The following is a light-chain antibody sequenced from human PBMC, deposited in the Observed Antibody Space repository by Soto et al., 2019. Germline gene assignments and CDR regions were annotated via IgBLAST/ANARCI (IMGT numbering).Light chain of an antibody. Sequence: IVLTQSPVTLSLSPVERATVFFRASQTISSSSLAWYQQKGGQAPRLLIYGASSRATGIPDRFSGSGSGTDFTLTISRLEPDDFAVYYRQQYGSSSTFGQGTRLEIK. J-gene: IGKJ5*01. CDR1: QTISSSS. V-gene: IGKV3-20*01. CDR3: QQYGSSST. CDR2: GAS.